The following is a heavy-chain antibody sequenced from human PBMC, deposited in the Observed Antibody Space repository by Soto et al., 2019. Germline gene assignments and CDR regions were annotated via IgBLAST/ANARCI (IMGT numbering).Heavy chain of an antibody. D-gene: IGHD3-9*01. V-gene: IGHV4-59*01. CDR2: NYYSGST. Sequence: LSLTCTVSGGSISSYYWSWIRQPPGKGLEWIGYNYYSGSTNYNPSLKSRVTISVDTSKNQFSLKLSSVTAADTAVYYCARAPNFDWSDYYYYYYMDVWGKGTTVTVSS. CDR3: ARAPNFDWSDYYYYYYMDV. CDR1: GGSISSYY. J-gene: IGHJ6*03.